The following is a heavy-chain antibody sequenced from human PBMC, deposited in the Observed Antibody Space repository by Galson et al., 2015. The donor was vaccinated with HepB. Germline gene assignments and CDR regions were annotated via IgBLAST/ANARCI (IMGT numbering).Heavy chain of an antibody. CDR1: GFTFSNYA. CDR3: ANCLTRDMSDFNY. V-gene: IGHV3-23*01. D-gene: IGHD7-27*01. CDR2: ITNDGGNT. J-gene: IGHJ4*02. Sequence: SLRLSCAAPGFTFSNYAMTWVRQAPGKGLEWVSTITNDGGNTYYADAVKGRFTISRDNSKNTLYLQMNSLTAADTAVYFCANCLTRDMSDFNYWGQGILVTVSS.